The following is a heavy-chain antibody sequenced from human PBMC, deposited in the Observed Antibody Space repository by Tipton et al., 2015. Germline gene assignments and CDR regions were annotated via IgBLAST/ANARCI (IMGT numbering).Heavy chain of an antibody. CDR2: INHGGSI. D-gene: IGHD4-23*01. CDR1: GDSISNSHNF. Sequence: TLSLTCNVSGDSISNSHNFWSWIRQSPGKGLEWIAEINHGGSINYNPSLKSRCTISVDTSKNQFSLNLISVTAADTAVYYCARWGTVAPLHAFDLWGQGTMVTVSS. J-gene: IGHJ3*01. CDR3: ARWGTVAPLHAFDL. V-gene: IGHV4-4*02.